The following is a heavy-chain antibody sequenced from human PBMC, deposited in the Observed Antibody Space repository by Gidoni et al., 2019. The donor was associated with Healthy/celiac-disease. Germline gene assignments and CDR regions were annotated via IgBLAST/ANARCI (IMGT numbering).Heavy chain of an antibody. D-gene: IGHD4-4*01. J-gene: IGHJ4*02. V-gene: IGHV1-69*06. CDR3: ASAMTTVTTSCDY. Sequence: QVQLVQSGAEVKKPGSSVKVSCKASGGTFSSYAISWLRQAPGQGLEWRGGIIPIFGTANYAQKFQGRVTIPADKSTSTAYMELSSLRSEDTAVYYCASAMTTVTTSCDYWGQGTLVTVSS. CDR2: IIPIFGTA. CDR1: GGTFSSYA.